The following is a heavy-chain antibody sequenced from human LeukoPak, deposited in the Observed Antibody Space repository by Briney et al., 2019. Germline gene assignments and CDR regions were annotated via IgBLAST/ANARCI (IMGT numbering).Heavy chain of an antibody. CDR1: GFTVSSNY. Sequence: GGSLRLSCAASGFTVSSNYMSWVRQAPGKGLEWVSVIYSGGRTYYTDSVKGRFTISRDNSKNALYLQMNCLRAEDTAVYYCAINFRSAYYFFDFWGQGILVTVSS. D-gene: IGHD3-3*01. CDR3: AINFRSAYYFFDF. J-gene: IGHJ4*02. CDR2: IYSGGRT. V-gene: IGHV3-53*01.